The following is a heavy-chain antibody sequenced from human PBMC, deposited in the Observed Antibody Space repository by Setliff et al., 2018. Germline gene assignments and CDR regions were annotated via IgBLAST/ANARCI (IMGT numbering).Heavy chain of an antibody. V-gene: IGHV4-59*08. CDR2: MYYSGDT. D-gene: IGHD5-18*01. CDR1: GGSVRGYY. J-gene: IGHJ4*02. CDR3: ARLPPLHTPMALTFDY. Sequence: PSETLSLTCTVSGGSVRGYYWSWIRQPPGKRLEWIGYMYYSGDTNYNPSLKSRVTISVDXSKNQFSLELRSVTAADTAVYYCARLPPLHTPMALTFDYWGQGILVTVSS.